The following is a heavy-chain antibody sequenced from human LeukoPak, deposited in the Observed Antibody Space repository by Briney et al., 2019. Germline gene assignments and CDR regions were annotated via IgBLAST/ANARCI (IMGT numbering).Heavy chain of an antibody. CDR3: TTGTAAILYYFDY. D-gene: IGHD2-21*01. J-gene: IGHJ4*02. Sequence: GGSLRLSCAASGFTFSNAWMSWVRQAPGKGLEWVGRIKSKTDGGTTDYAAPVKGRFTISRDDSKNTLYLQMNSLKTEDTAVYYCTTGTAAILYYFDYWGQGTQVTVSS. V-gene: IGHV3-15*01. CDR1: GFTFSNAW. CDR2: IKSKTDGGTT.